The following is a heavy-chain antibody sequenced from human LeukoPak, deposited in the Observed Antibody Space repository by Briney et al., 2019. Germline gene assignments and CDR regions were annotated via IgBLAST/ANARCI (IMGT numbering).Heavy chain of an antibody. CDR2: IKLKTDGGTT. Sequence: GESLKISCAASGFTFTNAWMSWVRQAPGTGLEWVGRIKLKTDGGTTDFAAPVKGRFTISRDDSKNTLYLQMNSLKTEDTAVYYCATDPGYGDYVKAWGQGTLVTVSS. J-gene: IGHJ4*02. CDR1: GFTFTNAW. V-gene: IGHV3-15*01. CDR3: ATDPGYGDYVKA. D-gene: IGHD4-17*01.